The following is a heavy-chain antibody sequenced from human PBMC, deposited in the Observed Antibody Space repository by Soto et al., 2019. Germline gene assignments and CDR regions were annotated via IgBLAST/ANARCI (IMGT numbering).Heavy chain of an antibody. D-gene: IGHD3-10*01. CDR1: GYTFTSYD. CDR3: ARGVRSKYYGSGSSLTYYYYMDV. Sequence: ASVKVSCKASGYTFTSYDINWVRQDTGQGLEWMGWMNPNSGNTGYARKFQGRVTMTRNTSISTAYMELSSLRSEDTAVYYCARGVRSKYYGSGSSLTYYYYMDVWGKGTTVTVSS. V-gene: IGHV1-8*01. J-gene: IGHJ6*03. CDR2: MNPNSGNT.